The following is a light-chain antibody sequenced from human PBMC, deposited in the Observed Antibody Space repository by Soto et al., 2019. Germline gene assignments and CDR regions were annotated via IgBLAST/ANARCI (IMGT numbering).Light chain of an antibody. V-gene: IGKV1-39*01. Sequence: DIQMTQSPSSLSASVGDRVTITCRASQSISSYLNWYQQKPGKAPKILIYAESSLQSGVPSRFSGSGSGTDLTLTISSLQPEDFATYYCQQSYSTPITFGQGTRLEI. CDR3: QQSYSTPIT. J-gene: IGKJ5*01. CDR2: AES. CDR1: QSISSY.